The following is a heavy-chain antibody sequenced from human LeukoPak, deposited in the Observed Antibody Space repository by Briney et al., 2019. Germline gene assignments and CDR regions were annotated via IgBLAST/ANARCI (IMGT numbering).Heavy chain of an antibody. J-gene: IGHJ3*02. V-gene: IGHV4-59*08. Sequence: SETLSLTCSVSGGSMSSYYWSWIRQSPGKGLEWIGYIYHSGSTDYNSSLKSRVTISEDTSKNQFSLKLSSVTAADTAVYYCARATYYYDSSGYWTLEFDFDIWGQGTMVTVSS. CDR3: ARATYYYDSSGYWTLEFDFDI. CDR1: GGSMSSYY. CDR2: IYHSGST. D-gene: IGHD3-22*01.